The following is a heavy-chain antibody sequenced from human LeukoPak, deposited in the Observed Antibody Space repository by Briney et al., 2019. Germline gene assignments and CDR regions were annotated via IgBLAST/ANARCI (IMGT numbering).Heavy chain of an antibody. CDR3: ARDPLGRDGYNYRKKEYYYHYYMDV. V-gene: IGHV3-7*01. CDR1: GFTFSSYW. D-gene: IGHD5-24*01. J-gene: IGHJ6*03. Sequence: GGSLRLSCAASGFTFSSYWMSWVRQAPGKGLEWVANIKQDGSEKYYVDSVKGRFTISRDNAKNSLYLQMNSLRAEDTAVYYCARDPLGRDGYNYRKKEYYYHYYMDVWGKGTTVTVSS. CDR2: IKQDGSEK.